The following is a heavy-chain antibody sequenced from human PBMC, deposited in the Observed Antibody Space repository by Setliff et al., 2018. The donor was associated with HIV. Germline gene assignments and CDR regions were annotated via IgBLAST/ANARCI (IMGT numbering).Heavy chain of an antibody. CDR1: GGSISSSSYY. V-gene: IGHV4-39*01. CDR3: ASRYHYYDSSGYHRQGAFDI. D-gene: IGHD3-22*01. Sequence: SETLSLTCTVSGGSISSSSYYWGWIRQPPGKGLEWIGSIYYSGSTYYNPSLKSRVTISVDTSKNQFSLKLSSVTAADTAVYYCASRYHYYDSSGYHRQGAFDIWGQGTMVTVSS. J-gene: IGHJ3*02. CDR2: IYYSGST.